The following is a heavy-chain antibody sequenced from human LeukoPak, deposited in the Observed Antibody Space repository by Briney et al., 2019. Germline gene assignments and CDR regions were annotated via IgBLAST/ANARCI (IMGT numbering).Heavy chain of an antibody. J-gene: IGHJ6*03. CDR3: ARGRGSSARLGYSYFYIDV. D-gene: IGHD1-26*01. CDR2: MNTNTGNP. V-gene: IGHV7-4-1*02. CDR1: GYTFTNYG. Sequence: ASVKVSCKAFGYTFTNYGINWVRQAPGQGLGWMGWMNTNTGNPTYAQGFTGQFVFSLETSVSTAYLQISSLKAEDTAVYYCARGRGSSARLGYSYFYIDVWGKGTTVTVSS.